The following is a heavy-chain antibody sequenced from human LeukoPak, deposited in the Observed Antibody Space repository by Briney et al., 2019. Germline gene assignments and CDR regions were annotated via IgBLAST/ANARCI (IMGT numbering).Heavy chain of an antibody. J-gene: IGHJ5*02. Sequence: GGSLRLSCAASGFTFSSYAMSWVRQAPGKGLEWVSAISGSGGSTYYADSVKGRFTISRDNSKNTLHLQMTSLRAEDTAVYYCAKVPDGREANWFDPWGQGTLVTVSS. CDR1: GFTFSSYA. CDR2: ISGSGGST. CDR3: AKVPDGREANWFDP. V-gene: IGHV3-23*01. D-gene: IGHD1-14*01.